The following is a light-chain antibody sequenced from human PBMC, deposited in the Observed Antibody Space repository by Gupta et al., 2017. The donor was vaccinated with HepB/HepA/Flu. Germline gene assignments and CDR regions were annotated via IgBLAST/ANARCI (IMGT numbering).Light chain of an antibody. CDR2: WNN. J-gene: IGLJ2*01. V-gene: IGLV1-47*01. Sequence: QSVLTQPPSASGTPGQSVTISCSGSSSNIGSNYVYWYPQLPGTAPKLLMDWNNQRPSGVPDRFSGAKSGTSASLVISGLRSEDEADYYCAVWDDSMSGHVVLGGGTKLTVL. CDR3: AVWDDSMSGHVV. CDR1: SSNIGSNY.